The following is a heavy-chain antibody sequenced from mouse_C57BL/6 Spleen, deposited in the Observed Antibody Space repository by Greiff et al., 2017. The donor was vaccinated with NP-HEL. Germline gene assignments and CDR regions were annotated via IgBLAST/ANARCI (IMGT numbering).Heavy chain of an antibody. D-gene: IGHD2-4*01. Sequence: EVQRVESGGGLVKPGGSLKLSCAASGFTFSDYGMHWVRQAPEKGLEWVAYISRGSSTIYYADTVKGRFTISRDNAKNTLFLQMNRLRAEDTAMYYCASFDYDGKNAMDYWGQGTSVTVSS. CDR3: ASFDYDGKNAMDY. CDR2: ISRGSSTI. CDR1: GFTFSDYG. J-gene: IGHJ4*01. V-gene: IGHV5-17*01.